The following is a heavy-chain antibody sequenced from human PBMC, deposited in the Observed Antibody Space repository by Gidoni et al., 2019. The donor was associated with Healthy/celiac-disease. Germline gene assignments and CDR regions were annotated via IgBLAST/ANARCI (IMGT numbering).Heavy chain of an antibody. CDR2: ISSSSSYI. CDR1: GFTFSSYS. Sequence: EVQLVESGGGLVKPGGSLRLSCAASGFTFSSYSMNWVRQAPGKGLEWVSSISSSSSYIYYADSVKGRFTISRDNAKNSLYLQMNSLRAEDTAVYYCARGKGYGSIDDQEKYNDYYYYYGMDVWGQGTTVTVSS. D-gene: IGHD3-10*01. J-gene: IGHJ6*02. V-gene: IGHV3-21*01. CDR3: ARGKGYGSIDDQEKYNDYYYYYGMDV.